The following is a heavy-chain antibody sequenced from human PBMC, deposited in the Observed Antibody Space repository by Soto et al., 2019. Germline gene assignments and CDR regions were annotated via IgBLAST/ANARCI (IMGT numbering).Heavy chain of an antibody. CDR3: ARVCGGDCHYGMDV. D-gene: IGHD2-21*02. CDR1: GGSIGSGGDY. V-gene: IGHV4-31*03. CDR2: IYYSGST. J-gene: IGHJ6*02. Sequence: SETLSLTCTVSGGSIGSGGDYWSWIRQHPGKGLEWIGYIYYSGSTYYNPSLKSRVTISVDTSKNQFSLKLSSVTAADTAVYYCARVCGGDCHYGMDVWGQGTTVTVSS.